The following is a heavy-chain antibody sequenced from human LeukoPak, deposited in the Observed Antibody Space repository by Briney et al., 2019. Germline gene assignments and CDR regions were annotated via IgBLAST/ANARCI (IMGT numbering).Heavy chain of an antibody. CDR1: GYTFSDYY. J-gene: IGHJ4*02. V-gene: IGHV1-2*02. D-gene: IGHD3-10*01. CDR3: AREEGEWFGELFLPFKY. Sequence: VASVKVSCKASGYTFSDYYMHWVRQAPGQGLEWMGWINPNSGGTKYAQKFQGRVTMTRDTSINTAYMELNRLRSDDTAVYYCAREEGEWFGELFLPFKYWGQGTLVTVSS. CDR2: INPNSGGT.